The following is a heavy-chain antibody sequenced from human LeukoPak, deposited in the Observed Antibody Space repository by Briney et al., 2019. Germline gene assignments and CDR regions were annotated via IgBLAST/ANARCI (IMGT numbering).Heavy chain of an antibody. V-gene: IGHV4-34*01. D-gene: IGHD3-22*01. CDR1: GGSFSGYY. J-gene: IGHJ5*02. Sequence: SETLSLTCAVYGGSFSGYYWSWIRQPPGKGLEWIGEINHSGSTNYNPSLKSRVTISVDTSKNQFSLQLNSLTAADTAVYYCARGRRNSGYYPYNWFDPWGQGTLVTVSS. CDR2: INHSGST. CDR3: ARGRRNSGYYPYNWFDP.